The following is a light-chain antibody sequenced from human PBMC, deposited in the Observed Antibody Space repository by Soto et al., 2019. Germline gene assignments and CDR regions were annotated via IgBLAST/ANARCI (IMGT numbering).Light chain of an antibody. J-gene: IGLJ2*01. CDR3: QSYDSSLSGYVV. CDR2: GHS. CDR1: SSNIGAGYD. V-gene: IGLV1-40*01. Sequence: QSVLTQPPSVSGAPGQRVTISCTGSSSNIGAGYDVHWYQQLPGTAPKLLLYGHSKRPSGVPDRFSGSKSGTSASLAITGLQAEDEADYYCQSYDSSLSGYVVFGVETKLTFL.